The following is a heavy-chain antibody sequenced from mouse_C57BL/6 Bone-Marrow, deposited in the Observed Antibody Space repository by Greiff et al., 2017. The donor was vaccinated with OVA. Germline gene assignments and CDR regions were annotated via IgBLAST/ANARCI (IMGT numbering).Heavy chain of an antibody. V-gene: IGHV1-81*01. CDR2: IYPRSGNT. Sequence: VKLMESGAELARPGASVKLSCKASGYTFTSYGISWVKQRTGQGLEWIGEIYPRSGNTYYNEKFKGKATLTADKSSSTAYMELRSLTSEDSAVYFCARKVTTVRDYWGQGTTLTVSS. CDR3: ARKVTTVRDY. CDR1: GYTFTSYG. J-gene: IGHJ2*01. D-gene: IGHD1-1*01.